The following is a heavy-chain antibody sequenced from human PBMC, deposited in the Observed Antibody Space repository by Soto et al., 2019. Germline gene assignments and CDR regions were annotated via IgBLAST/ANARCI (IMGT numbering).Heavy chain of an antibody. Sequence: LGESLKISCKGSGYSFTSYWISWVRQMPGKGLEWMGRIDPSDSYTNYSPSFQGHVTISADKSISTAYLQWSSLKASDTAMYYCARRNCSSTSCYAGGDWFDPWGQGTLVTVSS. CDR3: ARRNCSSTSCYAGGDWFDP. CDR1: GYSFTSYW. CDR2: IDPSDSYT. J-gene: IGHJ5*02. D-gene: IGHD2-2*01. V-gene: IGHV5-10-1*01.